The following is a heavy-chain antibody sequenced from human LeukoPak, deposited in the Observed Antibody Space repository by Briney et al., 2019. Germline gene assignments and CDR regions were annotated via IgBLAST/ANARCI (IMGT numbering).Heavy chain of an antibody. Sequence: TGGSLRLSCAASGFTFSRDSMNWVRQAPGKGLEWVSYISSSSNMIYYADSVKGRFTISRDNAKNSLYLQMNSLRAEDTAVYYCARATGELRVNDAFDIWGQGTMVTVSS. J-gene: IGHJ3*02. D-gene: IGHD7-27*01. CDR1: GFTFSRDS. V-gene: IGHV3-48*01. CDR2: ISSSSNMI. CDR3: ARATGELRVNDAFDI.